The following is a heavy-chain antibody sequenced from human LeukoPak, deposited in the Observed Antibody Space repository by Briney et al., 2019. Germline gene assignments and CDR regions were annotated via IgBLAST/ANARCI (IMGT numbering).Heavy chain of an antibody. CDR1: GDSISDTRYY. CDR3: ARHSRVTSWVMDV. J-gene: IGHJ6*02. CDR2: IYYSGIT. Sequence: SETLSLTCTVSGDSISDTRYYWGWIRQPPGKGLEWIGSIYYSGITYYNPSLKSRVTMSVDTSKNQFSLKLSSVTAADTAVYYCARHSRVTSWVMDVWGQGTTVTVSS. V-gene: IGHV4-39*01. D-gene: IGHD4-11*01.